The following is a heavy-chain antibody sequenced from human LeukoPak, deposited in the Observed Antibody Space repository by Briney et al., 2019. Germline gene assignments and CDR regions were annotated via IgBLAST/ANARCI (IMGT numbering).Heavy chain of an antibody. J-gene: IGHJ3*02. CDR2: INPNSGGT. Sequence: GASVKVSCKASGYTFTGYYMHWVRQAPGQGLEWMGWINPNSGGTNYAQKFQGRVTMTRDTSISTAYMELSRLRSDDTAVYYCARVTSSYCSGGSCFREKPHDAFDIWGQGTMVTVSS. D-gene: IGHD2-15*01. CDR1: GYTFTGYY. CDR3: ARVTSSYCSGGSCFREKPHDAFDI. V-gene: IGHV1-2*02.